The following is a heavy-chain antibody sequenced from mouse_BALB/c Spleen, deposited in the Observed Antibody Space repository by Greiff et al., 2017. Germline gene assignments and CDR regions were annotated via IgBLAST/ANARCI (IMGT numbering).Heavy chain of an antibody. V-gene: IGHV5-9-4*01. CDR2: ISSGGSYT. J-gene: IGHJ4*01. CDR3: AKANWDRDYAMDY. D-gene: IGHD4-1*01. CDR1: GFTFSSYA. Sequence: VQLKESGGGLVKPGGSLKLSCAASGFTFSSYAMSWVRQSPEKRLEWVAEISSGGSYTYYPDTVTGRFTISRDNAKNTLYLEMSSLRSEDTAMYYCAKANWDRDYAMDYWGQGTSVTVSS.